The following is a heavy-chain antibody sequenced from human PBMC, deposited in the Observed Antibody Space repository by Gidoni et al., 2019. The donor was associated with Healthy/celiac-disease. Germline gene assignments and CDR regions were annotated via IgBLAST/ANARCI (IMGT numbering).Heavy chain of an antibody. Sequence: EVQLLESGGGLVQPGGSLRLSCAASGFTFSIYAMSWVRQAPGKGLEWVSAISGSGGSTYYADSVKGRFTISRDNSKNTLYLQMNSLRAEDTAVYYCANIVGAKRGAFDIWGQGTMVTVSS. D-gene: IGHD1-26*01. J-gene: IGHJ3*02. CDR2: ISGSGGST. CDR1: GFTFSIYA. V-gene: IGHV3-23*01. CDR3: ANIVGAKRGAFDI.